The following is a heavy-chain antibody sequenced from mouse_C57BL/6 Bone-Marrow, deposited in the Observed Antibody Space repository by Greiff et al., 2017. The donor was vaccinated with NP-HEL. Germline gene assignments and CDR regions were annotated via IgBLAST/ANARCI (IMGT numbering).Heavy chain of an antibody. J-gene: IGHJ2*01. V-gene: IGHV1-53*01. D-gene: IGHD1-1*01. Sequence: QVQLKQPGTELVKPGASVKLSCKASGYTFTSYWMHWVKQRPGQGLEWIGNINPSNGGTNYNEKFKSKATLTVDKSSSTAYMQLSSLTSEDSAVYYCARVDYYGSFYYFDYWGQGTTLTVSS. CDR1: GYTFTSYW. CDR3: ARVDYYGSFYYFDY. CDR2: INPSNGGT.